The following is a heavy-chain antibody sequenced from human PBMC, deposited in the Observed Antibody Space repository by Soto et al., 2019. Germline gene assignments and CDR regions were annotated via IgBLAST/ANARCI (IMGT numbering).Heavy chain of an antibody. Sequence: QVQLVESGGGVVQPGRSLRLSCAASGFTFSSYAMHWVRQAPGKGLEWVAVISYDGSNKYYADSVKGRFTISRDNSKNTLYLQMNRLRAEDTAVYYCARGVGGSYGDYWGQGTLVTVSS. CDR3: ARGVGGSYGDY. CDR2: ISYDGSNK. D-gene: IGHD1-26*01. J-gene: IGHJ4*02. V-gene: IGHV3-30-3*01. CDR1: GFTFSSYA.